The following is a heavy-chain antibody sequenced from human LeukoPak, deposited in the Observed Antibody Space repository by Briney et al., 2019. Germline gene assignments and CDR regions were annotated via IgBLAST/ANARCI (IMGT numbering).Heavy chain of an antibody. CDR3: SVLLTYCGSTSCSPYYMAV. D-gene: IGHD2-2*01. CDR1: GYTFTSYD. Sequence: ASVKVSCKASGYTFTSYDINWVRQATGQGLEWMGWMNPNSGNTGYAQKFQGRATITRNTSISTAYMELSSLGSEATAVYYCSVLLTYCGSTSCSPYYMAVWGKGTTVTVSS. CDR2: MNPNSGNT. J-gene: IGHJ6*03. V-gene: IGHV1-8*03.